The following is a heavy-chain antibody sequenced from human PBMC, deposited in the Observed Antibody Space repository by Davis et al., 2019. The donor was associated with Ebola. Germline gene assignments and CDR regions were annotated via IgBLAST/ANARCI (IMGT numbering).Heavy chain of an antibody. CDR1: GFTFSSYS. CDR3: ARQTEAWYNWYD. CDR2: IRSKANSYAT. V-gene: IGHV3-73*01. J-gene: IGHJ4*02. D-gene: IGHD1-1*01. Sequence: GGSLRLSCAASGFTFSSYSMNWVRQAPGKGLEWVGRIRSKANSYATAYAASVKGRFTISRDDSKNTAYLQMNSLKTEDTAVYYCARQTEAWYNWYDWGQGTLVTVSS.